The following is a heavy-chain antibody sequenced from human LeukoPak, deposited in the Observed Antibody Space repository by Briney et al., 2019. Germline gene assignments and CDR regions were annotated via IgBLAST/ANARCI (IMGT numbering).Heavy chain of an antibody. CDR3: AKDGTGCGGDCYSDY. D-gene: IGHD2-21*02. CDR2: ISGSGDST. V-gene: IGHV3-23*01. J-gene: IGHJ4*02. Sequence: GGSLRLSCAASGFTFSSYGMSWVRRAPGKGLEWVSTISGSGDSTSYADSVKGRFTISRDNSKNTLYLQMNSLRAEDTALYYCAKDGTGCGGDCYSDYWGQGTLVTVSS. CDR1: GFTFSSYG.